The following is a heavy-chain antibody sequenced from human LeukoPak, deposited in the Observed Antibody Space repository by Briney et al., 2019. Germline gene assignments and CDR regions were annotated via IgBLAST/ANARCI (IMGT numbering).Heavy chain of an antibody. CDR1: GGSFSGHY. D-gene: IGHD3-10*01. Sequence: LETLSLTCAVYGGSFSGHYWSWIRQPPGKGLEWIGEINHSGSTNYNPSLKSRVTISVDTSKNQFSLKLSSVTAADTAVYYCARGRATMVRGVSRPFDYWGQGTLVTVSS. CDR2: INHSGST. V-gene: IGHV4-34*01. CDR3: ARGRATMVRGVSRPFDY. J-gene: IGHJ4*02.